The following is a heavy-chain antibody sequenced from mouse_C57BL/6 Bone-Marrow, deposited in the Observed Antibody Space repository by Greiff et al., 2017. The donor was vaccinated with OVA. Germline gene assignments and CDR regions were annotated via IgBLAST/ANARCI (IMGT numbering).Heavy chain of an antibody. J-gene: IGHJ1*03. CDR1: EYEFPSHD. CDR2: INSDGGST. Sequence: EVKVEESGGGLVQPGESLKLSCESNEYEFPSHDMSWVRKTPEKRLELVAAINSDGGSTYYPDTMERRFIISRDNTKKNLYLQMSSLRSEDTALYYWARASTGYWYFDVWGTGTTVTVSS. CDR3: ARASTGYWYFDV. D-gene: IGHD4-1*02. V-gene: IGHV5-2*03.